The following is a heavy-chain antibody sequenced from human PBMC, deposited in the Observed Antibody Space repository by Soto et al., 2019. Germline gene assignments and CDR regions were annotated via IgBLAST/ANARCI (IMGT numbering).Heavy chain of an antibody. J-gene: IGHJ3*02. CDR2: MNPNSGNA. CDR1: GYTFTSYD. Sequence: QVQLVQSGAEVKKPGASVKVSCKASGYTFTSYDINWVRQATGRGLEWMGWMNPNSGNAGYAQRLQGRVTMTRDTSISTAYMELSSLRSGDTAVYFCATSHLRGAFDIWGQGTMVTVSS. V-gene: IGHV1-8*01. CDR3: ATSHLRGAFDI.